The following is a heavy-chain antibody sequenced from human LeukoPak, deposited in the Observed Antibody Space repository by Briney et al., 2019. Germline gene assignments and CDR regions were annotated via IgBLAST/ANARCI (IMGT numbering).Heavy chain of an antibody. D-gene: IGHD3-16*02. CDR3: ATSRSQSYYFDY. CDR2: MNPNSGNT. V-gene: IGHV1-8*01. Sequence: ASVKVSCKASGYTFTSYDINWVRQATGQGLEWMGWMNPNSGNTGYAQKFQGRVTMTRNTSISTAYMELSSLRSEDTAVYYCATSRSQSYYFDYWGQGTLVTVSS. J-gene: IGHJ4*02. CDR1: GYTFTSYD.